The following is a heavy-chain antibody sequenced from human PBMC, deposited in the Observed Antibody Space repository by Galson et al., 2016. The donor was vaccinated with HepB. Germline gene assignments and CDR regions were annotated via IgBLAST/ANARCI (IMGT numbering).Heavy chain of an antibody. Sequence: SVKVSCKAYGNYFTTYGFTWVRQAPGQGLEWMGWIGAYNGSTHSAQKFQDRVTLTRNTFTTTVYLELRSLRLDDTAVYYCAAHGGTNSWGRKALDYWGQGTLITVSS. CDR2: IGAYNGST. D-gene: IGHD3-16*01. V-gene: IGHV1-18*01. CDR1: GNYFTTYG. J-gene: IGHJ4*02. CDR3: AAHGGTNSWGRKALDY.